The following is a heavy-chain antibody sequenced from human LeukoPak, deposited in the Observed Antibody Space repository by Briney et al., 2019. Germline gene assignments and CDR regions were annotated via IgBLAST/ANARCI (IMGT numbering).Heavy chain of an antibody. D-gene: IGHD6-13*01. CDR3: AKDHGSSDWYYFDY. CDR2: ISSSSSYI. Sequence: GSLRLSCAASGFTFSNYNMNWVRQAPGKGLEWVSSISSSSSYIYYADSVKGRFTISRDNAKNSLYLQMHSLRAEDTAVYYCAKDHGSSDWYYFDYWGQGTLVTVSS. V-gene: IGHV3-21*01. CDR1: GFTFSNYN. J-gene: IGHJ4*02.